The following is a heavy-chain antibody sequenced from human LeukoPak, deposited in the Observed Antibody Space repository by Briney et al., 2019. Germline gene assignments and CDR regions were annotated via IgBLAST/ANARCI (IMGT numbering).Heavy chain of an antibody. CDR1: GGSISSGGYY. CDR3: AREGYYYDSSGYSGFDAFDI. J-gene: IGHJ3*02. D-gene: IGHD3-22*01. CDR2: IYYSGST. Sequence: SETLSLTCTVSGGSISSGGYYWSWICQHPGKGLEWIGYIYYSGSTYYNPSLKSRVTISVDTSKNQFSLKLSSVTAADTAVYYCAREGYYYDSSGYSGFDAFDIWGQGTMVTVSS. V-gene: IGHV4-31*03.